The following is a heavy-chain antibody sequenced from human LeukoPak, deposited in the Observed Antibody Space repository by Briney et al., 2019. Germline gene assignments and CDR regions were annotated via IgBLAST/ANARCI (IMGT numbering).Heavy chain of an antibody. Sequence: SETLSLTCTVSGGSISSSSYYWGWIRQPPGKGLEWIGSIYYSGSTYYNPSLKSRVTISVDTSKNQFSLKLSSVTAADTAVYYSATRAGGPSGYYYDDAFDIWGQGTMVTVSS. D-gene: IGHD3-22*01. J-gene: IGHJ3*02. CDR2: IYYSGST. CDR1: GGSISSSSYY. V-gene: IGHV4-39*07. CDR3: ATRAGGPSGYYYDDAFDI.